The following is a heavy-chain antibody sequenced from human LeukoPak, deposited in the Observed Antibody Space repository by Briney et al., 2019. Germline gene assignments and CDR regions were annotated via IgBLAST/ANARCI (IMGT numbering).Heavy chain of an antibody. D-gene: IGHD4-17*01. V-gene: IGHV4-59*01. Sequence: SETLSLTRTVSGGSISSYYWSWIRQPPGKGLEWIGNIYYSGSTNYNPSLKSRVTISVDTSKNQFSLKLSSVTAADTAVYYCARIYGDSPAYYYYMDVWGKGTTVTVSS. CDR3: ARIYGDSPAYYYYMDV. CDR2: IYYSGST. CDR1: GGSISSYY. J-gene: IGHJ6*03.